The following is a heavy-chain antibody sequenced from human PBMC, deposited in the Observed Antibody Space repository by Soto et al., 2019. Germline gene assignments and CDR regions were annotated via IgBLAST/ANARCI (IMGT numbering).Heavy chain of an antibody. CDR1: GFTFINQA. CDR3: ARDGQQLAPYALDV. Sequence: QVQLVESGGGVVQPGTSLRLSCTTSGFTFINQAMHWVRQAPGKGLEWVAQIWYDGSNKYYADSVKGRFTISRDNSRNMVYVQMNSLRVEDTAVYYCARDGQQLAPYALDVWGQGTSVTVSS. V-gene: IGHV3-33*01. J-gene: IGHJ6*02. CDR2: IWYDGSNK. D-gene: IGHD6-13*01.